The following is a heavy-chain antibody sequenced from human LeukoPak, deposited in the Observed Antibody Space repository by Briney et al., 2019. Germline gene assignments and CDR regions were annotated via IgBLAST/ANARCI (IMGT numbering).Heavy chain of an antibody. CDR1: GGSISSSSDY. J-gene: IGHJ5*02. CDR2: IYHSETT. Sequence: AETLYLTCSVSGGSISSSSDYWGWVRQPPGKGLEWIGSIYHSETTYYNPSLKSRVITSVDTSKNQFSLKLNSVTAADTAVYYCGRPNPDSSGYYGSFDPWGQGILVTVSS. D-gene: IGHD3-22*01. CDR3: GRPNPDSSGYYGSFDP. V-gene: IGHV4-39*01.